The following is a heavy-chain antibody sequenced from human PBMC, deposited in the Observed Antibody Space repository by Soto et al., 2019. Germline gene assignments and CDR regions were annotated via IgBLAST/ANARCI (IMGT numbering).Heavy chain of an antibody. CDR1: GFTFDDYA. CDR3: AKALDYDSSGYYYFGY. D-gene: IGHD3-22*01. CDR2: ISWNSGSI. V-gene: IGHV3-9*01. Sequence: GGSLRLSCAASGFTFDDYAMHWARQAPGKGLEWVSSISWNSGSIAYADSVKGRFTISRDNAKNSLFLQMSSLRPEDTALYYCAKALDYDSSGYYYFGYWGQGTLVTVSS. J-gene: IGHJ4*02.